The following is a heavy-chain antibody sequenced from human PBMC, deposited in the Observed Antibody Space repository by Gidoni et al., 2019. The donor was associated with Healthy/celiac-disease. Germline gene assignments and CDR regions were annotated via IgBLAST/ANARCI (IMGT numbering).Heavy chain of an antibody. CDR1: GGTFSSYA. J-gene: IGHJ1*01. Sequence: QVQLVQSGAEVKKPGSSVKVSCKASGGTFSSYAISWVRQAPGQGLEWMGGIIPIFGTANYAQKFQGRVTITADESTSTAYMELSSLRSEDTAVYYCYYYDSSGYYYEYFQHWGQGTLVTVSS. D-gene: IGHD3-22*01. CDR3: YYYDSSGYYYEYFQH. CDR2: IIPIFGTA. V-gene: IGHV1-69*01.